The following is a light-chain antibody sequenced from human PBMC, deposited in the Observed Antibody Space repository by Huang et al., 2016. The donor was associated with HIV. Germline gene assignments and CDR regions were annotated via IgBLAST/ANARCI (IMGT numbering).Light chain of an antibody. CDR3: QQSYSTPPLT. CDR2: AAS. CDR1: QSINRY. J-gene: IGKJ4*01. V-gene: IGKV1-39*01. Sequence: IQMTQSPSSLSASVGDRVTITCRASQSINRYLNWYQQKPGKAPKLLIYAASSLQSGVPSRFSGSGSETDFTLTISSLQPEDIATYYCQQSYSTPPLTFGGGTKVEIK.